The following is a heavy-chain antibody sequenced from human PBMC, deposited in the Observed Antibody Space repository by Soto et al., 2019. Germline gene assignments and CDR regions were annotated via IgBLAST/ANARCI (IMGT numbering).Heavy chain of an antibody. CDR3: ARCDSNYYYGMDV. CDR2: INAGNGNT. V-gene: IGHV1-3*01. CDR1: GYTFTSYA. D-gene: IGHD2-21*01. Sequence: ASVKVSCKASGYTFTSYAVHWVRQAPGQRLEWMGWINAGNGNTKYSQKFQVRVTITRNTSISTAYMELSSLRSEDTAVYYCARCDSNYYYGMDVWGQGTTVTVSS. J-gene: IGHJ6*02.